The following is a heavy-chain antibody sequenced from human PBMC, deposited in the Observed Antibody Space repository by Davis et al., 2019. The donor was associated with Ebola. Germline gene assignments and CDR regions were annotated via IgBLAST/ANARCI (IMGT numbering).Heavy chain of an antibody. D-gene: IGHD6-6*01. Sequence: GGSLRLSCAASGFTFSSYEMNWVRQAPGKGLEWVSYISSSGSTIYYADSVKGRFTISRDNAKNSLYLQMNSLRAEDTAVYYCARDYLRVAAILYYWYFDLWGRGTLVTVPS. CDR3: ARDYLRVAAILYYWYFDL. J-gene: IGHJ2*01. V-gene: IGHV3-48*03. CDR2: ISSSGSTI. CDR1: GFTFSSYE.